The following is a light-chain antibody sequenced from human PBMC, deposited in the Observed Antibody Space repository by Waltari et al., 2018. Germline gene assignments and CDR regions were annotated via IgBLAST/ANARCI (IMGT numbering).Light chain of an antibody. CDR2: VNN. CDR1: SSNIGSNT. V-gene: IGLV1-44*01. Sequence: QSVLTQAPSASGTPGQSVAISCSGSSSNIGSNTVNWYQQVPGTAPKHLIYVNNERPAGVPDRFSGSKSGTSASLAISGLQSEDEADYYCAAWDVSLNGVVFGGGTKVTVL. J-gene: IGLJ3*02. CDR3: AAWDVSLNGVV.